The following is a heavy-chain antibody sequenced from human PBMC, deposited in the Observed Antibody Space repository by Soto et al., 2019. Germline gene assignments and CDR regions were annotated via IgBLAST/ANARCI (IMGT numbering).Heavy chain of an antibody. CDR2: IYYSGST. D-gene: IGHD5-18*01. CDR3: AKAHGYSYGPPGY. J-gene: IGHJ4*02. Sequence: SETLSLTCTVSGGSISSYYWSWIRQPPGKGLEWIGYIYYSGSTNYNPSLKSRVTISVDTSKNTLYLQMNSLRAEDTAVYYCAKAHGYSYGPPGYWGQGTLVTVSS. CDR1: GGSISSYY. V-gene: IGHV4-59*12.